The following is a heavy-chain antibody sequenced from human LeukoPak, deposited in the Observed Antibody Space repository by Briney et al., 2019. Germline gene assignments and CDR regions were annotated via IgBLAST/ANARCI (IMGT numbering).Heavy chain of an antibody. D-gene: IGHD1-26*01. J-gene: IGHJ4*02. Sequence: SGGSLRLSCAASGFTFSDYYMSWIRQAPGRGLEWVSYISSSGGTKYYADSVKGRFTISRDNAKNSYLQMNSLRAEDTAVYYCARVRVGLTWDYFDSWGQGTLVTVSS. CDR2: ISSSGGTK. CDR1: GFTFSDYY. V-gene: IGHV3-11*01. CDR3: ARVRVGLTWDYFDS.